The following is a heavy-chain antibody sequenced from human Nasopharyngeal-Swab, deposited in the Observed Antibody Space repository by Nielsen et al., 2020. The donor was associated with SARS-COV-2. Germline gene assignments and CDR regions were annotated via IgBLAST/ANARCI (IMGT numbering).Heavy chain of an antibody. V-gene: IGHV1-46*01. CDR2: INPSGGST. J-gene: IGHJ6*03. CDR3: ARGSLRFLEWSYYYYYMDV. D-gene: IGHD3-3*01. CDR1: GYTFTSYY. Sequence: ASVKVSCKASGYTFTSYYMHWVRQAPGQGLECMGIINPSGGSTSYAQKFQGRVTMTRDTSTSTVYMELSSLRSEDTAVYYCARGSLRFLEWSYYYYYMDVWGRGTTVTVSS.